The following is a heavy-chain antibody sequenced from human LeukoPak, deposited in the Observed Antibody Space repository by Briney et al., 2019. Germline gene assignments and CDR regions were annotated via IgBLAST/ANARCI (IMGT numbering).Heavy chain of an antibody. J-gene: IGHJ4*02. CDR1: GFTFSDYY. CDR2: ISYDGSNK. D-gene: IGHD3-16*02. V-gene: IGHV3-30*03. CDR3: AREGELSPKYYFDY. Sequence: PGGSLRLSCAASGFTFSDYYMSWIRQAPGKGLEWVAVISYDGSNKYYADSVKGRFTISRDNSKNTLYLQMNSLRAEDTAVYYCAREGELSPKYYFDYWGQGTLVTVSS.